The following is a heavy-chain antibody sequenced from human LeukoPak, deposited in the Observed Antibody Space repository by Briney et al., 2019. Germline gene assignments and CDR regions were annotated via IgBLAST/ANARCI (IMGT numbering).Heavy chain of an antibody. J-gene: IGHJ4*02. CDR2: TENN. CDR1: GASFTSGAYH. V-gene: IGHV4-30-4*01. CDR3: ATYDGGRGGSGY. D-gene: IGHD3-16*01. Sequence: SETLSLTCTVSGASFTSGAYHWSWLRQSPGKGLEWIGHTENNKNNPSLNSRLSISVDSSKNQFSLRLTSVTAADTAIYFCATYDGGRGGSGYWGQGTLVTVSS.